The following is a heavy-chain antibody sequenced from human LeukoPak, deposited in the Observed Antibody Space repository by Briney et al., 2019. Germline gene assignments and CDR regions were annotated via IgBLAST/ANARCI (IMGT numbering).Heavy chain of an antibody. Sequence: PGGSLRLSCAASGFTFSSYEMNWVRQAAGRGLEWVSYISSSGRTKYYADSVKGRFTISRDNPKNSLYLQMNSLRAEDTAVYYCAELGITMIGGVWGKGTTVT. J-gene: IGHJ6*03. CDR3: AELGITMIGGV. V-gene: IGHV3-48*03. CDR1: GFTFSSYE. D-gene: IGHD3-10*02. CDR2: ISSSGRTK.